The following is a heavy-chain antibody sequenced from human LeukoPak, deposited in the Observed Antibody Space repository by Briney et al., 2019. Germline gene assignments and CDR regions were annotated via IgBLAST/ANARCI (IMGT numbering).Heavy chain of an antibody. D-gene: IGHD3-10*01. CDR2: INAGNGNT. J-gene: IGHJ5*02. CDR1: GYTFTSYA. V-gene: IGHV1-3*01. Sequence: ASVKVSCKASGYTFTSYAMHWVRQAPGQRLEWMGWINAGNGNTKYSQKFQGRVTITRDTSASTAYVELSSLRSEDTAVYYCAREAPPTMVRGVISWWFDPWGQGTLVTVSS. CDR3: AREAPPTMVRGVISWWFDP.